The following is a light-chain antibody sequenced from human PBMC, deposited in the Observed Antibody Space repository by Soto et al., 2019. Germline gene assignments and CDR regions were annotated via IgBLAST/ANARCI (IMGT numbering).Light chain of an antibody. CDR1: SSNIGAGYE. V-gene: IGLV1-40*01. CDR2: ENN. Sequence: QSVLTQPPSVSEAPGQRVTISCTGSSSNIGAGYEAHWYQQVPGTAPKLLIYENNNRPSGVPDRFSGSNSGTSASLAITWLHAEDEAEYYCQSYDSSLSGYVFGTGTKVTVL. CDR3: QSYDSSLSGYV. J-gene: IGLJ1*01.